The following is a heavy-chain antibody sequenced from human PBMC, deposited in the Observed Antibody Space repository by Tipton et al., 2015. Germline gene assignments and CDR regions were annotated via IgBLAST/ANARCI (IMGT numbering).Heavy chain of an antibody. V-gene: IGHV4-38-2*02. CDR3: ARDIEHGMDV. CDR2: IFHRGDT. Sequence: TLSLTCDVSGYSISSGYYWGWIRQPPGKGLEWIGSIFHRGDTNYNPSLKSRVTISLDTSKSQFSLRLISMTAADTAVYYCARDIEHGMDVWGQGTTVTVSS. CDR1: GYSISSGYY. J-gene: IGHJ6*02. D-gene: IGHD1-26*01.